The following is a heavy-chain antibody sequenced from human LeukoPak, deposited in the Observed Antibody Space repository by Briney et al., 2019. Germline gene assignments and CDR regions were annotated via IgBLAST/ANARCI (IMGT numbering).Heavy chain of an antibody. J-gene: IGHJ6*02. V-gene: IGHV4-34*01. CDR1: GGSFSGYY. CDR2: INHSGST. D-gene: IGHD3-10*01. Sequence: SETLSLTCAVYGGSFSGYYWSWIRQPPGKGLEWIGEINHSGSTNYNPSLKGRVTISVDTSKNQFSLKLSSVTAADTAVYYCARGRVGYYYGSGSYYYGMDVWGQGTTVTVSS. CDR3: ARGRVGYYYGSGSYYYGMDV.